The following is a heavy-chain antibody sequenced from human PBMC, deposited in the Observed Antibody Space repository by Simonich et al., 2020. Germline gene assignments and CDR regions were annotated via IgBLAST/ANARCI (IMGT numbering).Heavy chain of an antibody. CDR3: ARQLNDFDI. J-gene: IGHJ3*02. CDR1: GYSFTSYW. Sequence: EVQLVQSGAEVKKPGVSLKISCKGSGYSFTSYWIGWGRQMPGKGLQWRGISNTGGADTKYSPSVQGQVTISADKSISPAYLKWSSLKASDTAMYYCARQLNDFDIWGQGTMVTVSS. V-gene: IGHV5-51*01. CDR2: SNTGGADT. D-gene: IGHD1-1*01.